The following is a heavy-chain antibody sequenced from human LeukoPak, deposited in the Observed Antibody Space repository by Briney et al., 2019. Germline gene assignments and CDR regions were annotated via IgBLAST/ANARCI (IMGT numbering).Heavy chain of an antibody. CDR2: INQSGST. J-gene: IGHJ4*02. CDR3: ARRRYFDY. V-gene: IGHV4-34*01. CDR1: GGSFSGYY. Sequence: PSETLSLTCAVYGGSFSGYYWSWIRQPPGKGLEWIGEINQSGSTNYNPSLKSRVPISVDTSKNQFSLKLDSVTAADTAVYYCARRRYFDYWGQGTLVTVSS.